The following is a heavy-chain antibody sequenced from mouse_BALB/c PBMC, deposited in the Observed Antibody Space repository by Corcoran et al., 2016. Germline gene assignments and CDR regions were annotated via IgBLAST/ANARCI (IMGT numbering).Heavy chain of an antibody. CDR3: ARITTAPYYAMDY. Sequence: LVKTGASVKISCKASGYSFTGYYMHWVKQSHGKSLEWIGYISCYNGATSYNQKFKGKATFTVDTSSSTAYMQFNSLTSEDSAVYYCARITTAPYYAMDYWGQGTSGTVSS. CDR2: ISCYNGAT. CDR1: GYSFTGYY. D-gene: IGHD1-2*01. V-gene: IGHV1S34*01. J-gene: IGHJ4*01.